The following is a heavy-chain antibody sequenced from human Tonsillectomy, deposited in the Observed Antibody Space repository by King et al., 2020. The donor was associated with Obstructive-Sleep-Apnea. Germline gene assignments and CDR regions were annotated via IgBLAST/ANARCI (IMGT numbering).Heavy chain of an antibody. CDR2: IYHTGST. CDR3: APAVAGVTGDYYYGMAV. D-gene: IGHD6-19*01. CDR1: GGSISSGGYS. J-gene: IGHJ6*02. Sequence: MQLQESGSGLVKPSQTLSLTCGVSGGSISSGGYSWSWIRQPPGKGLDWIGYIYHTGSTYYNPSLKSRVTISIDRSKEQFSLKLSSVTAADTAVYYCAPAVAGVTGDYYYGMAVWGQGTTVIVSS. V-gene: IGHV4-30-2*01.